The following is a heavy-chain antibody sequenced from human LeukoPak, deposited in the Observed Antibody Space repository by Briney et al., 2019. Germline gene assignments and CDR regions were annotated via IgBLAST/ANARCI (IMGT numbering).Heavy chain of an antibody. D-gene: IGHD6-13*01. J-gene: IGHJ4*02. Sequence: KASETLSLTCTVSGGSISSYYWSWIRQPPGKGLEWIGYIYYTGSTNYNPSLKSRVTMSVDTSKNQFSLNLKSVTPEDTAVYYCARNLIPEQLVLNFWGQGTLVTVSS. CDR1: GGSISSYY. CDR3: ARNLIPEQLVLNF. V-gene: IGHV4-59*01. CDR2: IYYTGST.